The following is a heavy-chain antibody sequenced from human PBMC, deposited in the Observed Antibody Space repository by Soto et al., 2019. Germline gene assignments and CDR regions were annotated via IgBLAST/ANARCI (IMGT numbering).Heavy chain of an antibody. Sequence: PSQTLSLTCAISGDSVSSNSAAWHWIRQSPSRGLEWLGRSNYRSKWYTDYAVSVKSRITIIPDTSKNQFSLQLNSVSPEDTAVYYCARTRHGAFDICGQGTMVTVSS. CDR1: GDSVSSNSAA. CDR3: ARTRHGAFDI. J-gene: IGHJ3*02. V-gene: IGHV6-1*01. D-gene: IGHD6-25*01. CDR2: SNYRSKWYT.